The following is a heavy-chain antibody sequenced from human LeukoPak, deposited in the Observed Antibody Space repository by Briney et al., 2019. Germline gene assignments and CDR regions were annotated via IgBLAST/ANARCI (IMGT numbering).Heavy chain of an antibody. CDR2: ISYDGSNK. D-gene: IGHD2-15*01. Sequence: GGSLRLSCAASGFTFSSYAMHWVRQAPGKGLEWVAVISYDGSNKYYADSVKGRFTISRDNSKNTLYLQMNSLRAEDTAVYYCAKAPVTTCRGAFCYPFDYWGLGTLVTVSS. CDR3: AKAPVTTCRGAFCYPFDY. J-gene: IGHJ4*02. V-gene: IGHV3-30*04. CDR1: GFTFSSYA.